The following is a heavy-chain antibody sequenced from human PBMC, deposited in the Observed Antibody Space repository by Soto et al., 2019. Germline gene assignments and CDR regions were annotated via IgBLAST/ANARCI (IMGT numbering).Heavy chain of an antibody. D-gene: IGHD1-26*01. CDR2: AYQSGST. J-gene: IGHJ5*02. Sequence: SETLSLTCIVSNGSISNSGSYWGWIRQPPGKGLEWIRNAYQSGSTYYNPSLKSRGAISVDTSNNQFSLKLSSVAAADTAVYYCARTHNFYDWTWGSYPWWSWFDPWGQGILVTVSS. CDR1: NGSISNSGSY. CDR3: ARTHNFYDWTWGSYPWWSWFDP. V-gene: IGHV4-39*01.